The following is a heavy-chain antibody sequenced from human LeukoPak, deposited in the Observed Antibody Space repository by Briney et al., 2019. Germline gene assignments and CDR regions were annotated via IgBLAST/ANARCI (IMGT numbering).Heavy chain of an antibody. CDR1: SYTFTSYG. D-gene: IGHD3-9*01. CDR2: ISAYNGNT. CDR3: ARATPGYSSPGYYYYMDV. Sequence: ASVKVSCKASSYTFTSYGISWVRQAPGQGLEWMGWISAYNGNTNYAQKLQGRVTMTTDTSTSTAYMELRSLRSDDTAVYYCARATPGYSSPGYYYYMDVWGKGTTVTVSS. V-gene: IGHV1-18*01. J-gene: IGHJ6*03.